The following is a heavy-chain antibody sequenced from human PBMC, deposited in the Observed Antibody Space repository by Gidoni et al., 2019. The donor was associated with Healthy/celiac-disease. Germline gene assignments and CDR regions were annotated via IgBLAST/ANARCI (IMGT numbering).Heavy chain of an antibody. J-gene: IGHJ4*02. CDR2: FDPEDGET. Sequence: QVPLVQSGEELKKPAASAQVSCKLSGSTLTELSMHWVRQGPGKGLEWMGGFDPEDGETIYAQKFQGRGNMTEDTSTDTAYMELGSLRYEDTAVYYCATVRWWAVAGKKAYYFDYWGQGTLGTVSS. CDR3: ATVRWWAVAGKKAYYFDY. V-gene: IGHV1-24*01. CDR1: GSTLTELS. D-gene: IGHD6-19*01.